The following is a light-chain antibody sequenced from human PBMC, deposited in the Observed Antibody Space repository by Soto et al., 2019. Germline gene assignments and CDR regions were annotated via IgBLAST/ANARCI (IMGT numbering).Light chain of an antibody. V-gene: IGLV2-14*01. J-gene: IGLJ2*01. Sequence: QSALTQPASVSGSPGQSITISCTGTSSDVGGYNYVSWYQQHPGKAPKLMIYDVSNRPSGVSNRLSGSKSGYTASLTISGLQAEDEGDYYCSSYTSSSPLVFGGGTKLTVL. CDR3: SSYTSSSPLV. CDR1: SSDVGGYNY. CDR2: DVS.